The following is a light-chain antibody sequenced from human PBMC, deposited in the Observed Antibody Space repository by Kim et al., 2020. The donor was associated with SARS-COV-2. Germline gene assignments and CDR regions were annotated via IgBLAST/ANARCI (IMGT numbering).Light chain of an antibody. V-gene: IGKV1-39*01. CDR2: AAS. CDR1: QGISVH. Sequence: ASVGDRVTITCRASQGISVHLNWYQQIPGKAPKLLIYAASSLQSGVPSRFSGSGSETDFTLTISSLQPEVFATYYCQQSYNAPRTFGQWTRLEIK. CDR3: QQSYNAPRT. J-gene: IGKJ5*01.